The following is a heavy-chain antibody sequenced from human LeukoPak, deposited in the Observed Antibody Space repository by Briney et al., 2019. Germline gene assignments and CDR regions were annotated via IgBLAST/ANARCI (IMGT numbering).Heavy chain of an antibody. Sequence: GGSLRLSCAASGFTFSNYWMHWVRQAPGKGLEWVSRINERATIISYADSVKGRFTISRENARNTLYLQMNSLTAEDTAVYYCVRDLILVWTPGDDFDHWGQWTLVTVSS. CDR1: GFTFSNYW. CDR3: VRDLILVWTPGDDFDH. V-gene: IGHV3-74*01. D-gene: IGHD3-16*01. CDR2: INERATII. J-gene: IGHJ4*02.